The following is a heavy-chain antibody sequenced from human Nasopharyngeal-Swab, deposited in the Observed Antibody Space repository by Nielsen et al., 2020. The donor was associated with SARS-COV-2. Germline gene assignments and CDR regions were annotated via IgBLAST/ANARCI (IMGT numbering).Heavy chain of an antibody. CDR2: INSDGSST. V-gene: IGHV3-74*01. D-gene: IGHD4-17*01. Sequence: GESLPLSCAASGFTFSSYWMHWVRQAPGKGLVWVSRINSDGSSTSYADSVKGRFTISRDNAKNTLYLQMNSLRAEDTAVYYCARADVDVYGDYSMGLDYWGQRTLVTVSS. CDR3: ARADVDVYGDYSMGLDY. CDR1: GFTFSSYW. J-gene: IGHJ4*02.